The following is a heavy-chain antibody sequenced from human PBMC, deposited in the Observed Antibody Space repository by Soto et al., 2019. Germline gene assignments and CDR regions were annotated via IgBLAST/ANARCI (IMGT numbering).Heavy chain of an antibody. CDR1: GFTFSSYG. J-gene: IGHJ6*02. V-gene: IGHV3-30*18. CDR3: AKDFIGDIVVVTAIGYYGMDV. CDR2: ISYDGSNK. D-gene: IGHD2-21*02. Sequence: GGSLRLSCAASGFTFSSYGMHWVRQAPGKGLEWVAVISYDGSNKYYADSVKGRFTISRDNSKNTLYLQMKSLRAEDTAVYYCAKDFIGDIVVVTAIGYYGMDVWGQGTTVTVSS.